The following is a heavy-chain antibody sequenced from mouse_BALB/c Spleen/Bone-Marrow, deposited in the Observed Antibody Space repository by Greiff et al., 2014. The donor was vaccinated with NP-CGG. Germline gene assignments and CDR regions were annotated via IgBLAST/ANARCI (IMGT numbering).Heavy chain of an antibody. V-gene: IGHV14-1*02. CDR2: TDPEIGNT. CDR3: ARLFGTRDFDY. J-gene: IGHJ2*01. CDR1: GFNIKDYF. Sequence: EVQLQQSGAELVRPGALVKLSCKASGFNIKDYFMHWVKQRPERGLEWIGWTDPEIGNTLYDPKFQGKASITADTSSNTAYLQLSSLTSEDTAVYYCARLFGTRDFDYWGQGTTLTVSS. D-gene: IGHD4-1*01.